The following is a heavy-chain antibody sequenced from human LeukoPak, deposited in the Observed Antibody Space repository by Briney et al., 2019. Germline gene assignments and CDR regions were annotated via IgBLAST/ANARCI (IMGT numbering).Heavy chain of an antibody. D-gene: IGHD1-26*01. CDR1: GFTFSSYA. CDR2: ISSNGGST. V-gene: IGHV3-64*01. CDR3: ARDTGSYYFDY. J-gene: IGHJ4*02. Sequence: PWGSLRLSCAASGFTFSSYAMHWVRQAPGKGLEYVSAISSNGGSTYYASSVKGRFTISRDNSKNTLYLQMGSLRAEDMAVYYCARDTGSYYFDYWGQGTLVTVSS.